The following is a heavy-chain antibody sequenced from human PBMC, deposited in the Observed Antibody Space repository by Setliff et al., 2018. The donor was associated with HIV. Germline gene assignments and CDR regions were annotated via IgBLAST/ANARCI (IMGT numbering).Heavy chain of an antibody. CDR2: IIPIFGTA. V-gene: IGHV1-69*13. Sequence: GASVKVSCKASGGTFSSYAISWVRQAPGQGLEWMGGIIPIFGTANYAQKFQGRVTITADESASTAYMEMSSLRSEDTAVYYCARDSSDTAMVIGRSFDYWGQGTLVTVSS. CDR1: GGTFSSYA. J-gene: IGHJ4*02. D-gene: IGHD5-18*01. CDR3: ARDSSDTAMVIGRSFDY.